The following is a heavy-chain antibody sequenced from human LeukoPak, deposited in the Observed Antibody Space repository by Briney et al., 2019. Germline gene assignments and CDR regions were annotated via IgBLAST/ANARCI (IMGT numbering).Heavy chain of an antibody. V-gene: IGHV4-34*01. J-gene: IGHJ4*02. CDR2: INHSGST. CDR1: GGSFSGYY. D-gene: IGHD4-17*01. Sequence: SETLSLTCAVYGGSFSGYYWSWTRQPPGKGLEWIGEINHSGSTNYNPSLKSRVTISVDTSKNQFSLKLSSVTAADTAVYYCARVFGGTTVTPGPPGKADFDYWGQGTLVTVSS. CDR3: ARVFGGTTVTPGPPGKADFDY.